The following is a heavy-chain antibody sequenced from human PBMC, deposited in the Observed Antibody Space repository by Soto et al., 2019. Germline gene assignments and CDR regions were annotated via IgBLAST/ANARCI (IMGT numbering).Heavy chain of an antibody. CDR2: ISYDGSNK. CDR3: AKGSNRWGARSFDY. V-gene: IGHV3-30*18. Sequence: QVQLVESGGGVVQPGRSLRLSCAASGFTFSSYGMHWVRQAPGKGLEWVAVISYDGSNKYYADSVKGRFTISRDNSKNTLYLQMSSLRAEDTAVYYCAKGSNRWGARSFDYWGQGTLVTVSS. D-gene: IGHD7-27*01. CDR1: GFTFSSYG. J-gene: IGHJ4*02.